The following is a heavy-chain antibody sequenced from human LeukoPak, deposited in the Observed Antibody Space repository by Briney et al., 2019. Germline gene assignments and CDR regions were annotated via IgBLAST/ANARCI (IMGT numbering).Heavy chain of an antibody. Sequence: ASVKVSCKASGGTFSSYAISWVRQAPGQGLEWMGWISAYNGNTNYAQKLQGRVTMTTDTSTSTAYMELRSLRSDDTAVYYCARDLGCSSTSCYHAFDIWGQGTMVTVSS. CDR2: ISAYNGNT. V-gene: IGHV1-18*01. CDR3: ARDLGCSSTSCYHAFDI. D-gene: IGHD2-2*01. CDR1: GGTFSSYA. J-gene: IGHJ3*02.